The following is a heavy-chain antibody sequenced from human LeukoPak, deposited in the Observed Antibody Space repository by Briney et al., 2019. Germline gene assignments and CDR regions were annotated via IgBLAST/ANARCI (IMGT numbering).Heavy chain of an antibody. CDR1: GGSISSYY. CDR3: ARDDWYSSSWPGAFDI. Sequence: PSETLSLTCTVSGGSISSYYWSWIRQPAGKGLEWIGRIYTSGSTNYNPSLKSRVTMSVDTSKNQFSPKLSSVTAADTAVYYCARDDWYSSSWPGAFDIWGQGTMVTVSP. J-gene: IGHJ3*02. D-gene: IGHD6-13*01. CDR2: IYTSGST. V-gene: IGHV4-4*07.